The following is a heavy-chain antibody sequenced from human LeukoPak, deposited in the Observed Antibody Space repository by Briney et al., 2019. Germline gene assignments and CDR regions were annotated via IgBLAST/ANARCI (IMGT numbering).Heavy chain of an antibody. J-gene: IGHJ3*02. CDR1: GGSISTYY. CDR2: INHSGST. V-gene: IGHV4-34*01. Sequence: SETLSLTCTVSGGSISTYYWSWIRQPPGKGLEWIAEINHSGSTNYNPSLKSRVTISVDTSKNQFSLKLSSVTAADTAVYYCARALAFDIWGQGTMVTVSS. CDR3: ARALAFDI.